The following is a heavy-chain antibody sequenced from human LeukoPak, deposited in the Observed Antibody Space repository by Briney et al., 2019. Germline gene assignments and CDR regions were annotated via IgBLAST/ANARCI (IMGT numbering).Heavy chain of an antibody. CDR2: ISSSGSTI. Sequence: PGGSLRLSCAASGFTFRNYAMSWIRQAPGKGLEWVSYISSSGSTIYYADSVKGRFTISRDNAKNSLYLQMNSLRAEDTAVYYCARVSPSPPTPYYYYGMDVWGQGTTVTVSS. V-gene: IGHV3-11*01. J-gene: IGHJ6*02. CDR1: GFTFRNYA. CDR3: ARVSPSPPTPYYYYGMDV.